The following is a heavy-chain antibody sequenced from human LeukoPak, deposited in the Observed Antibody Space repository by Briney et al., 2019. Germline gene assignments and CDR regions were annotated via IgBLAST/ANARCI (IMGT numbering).Heavy chain of an antibody. V-gene: IGHV3-23*01. CDR2: LTGGGGTT. CDR1: GFTFTNYA. J-gene: IGHJ4*02. D-gene: IGHD3-22*01. Sequence: GGSLRLSCAASGFTFTNYAMAWVRQAPGKGLEWVSALTGGGGTTLYADSVRGRFTISRDNSKNTVYLQMNSLRAEDTAIYYCARGLFNYDNSGLNYWGQGTRVTVSS. CDR3: ARGLFNYDNSGLNY.